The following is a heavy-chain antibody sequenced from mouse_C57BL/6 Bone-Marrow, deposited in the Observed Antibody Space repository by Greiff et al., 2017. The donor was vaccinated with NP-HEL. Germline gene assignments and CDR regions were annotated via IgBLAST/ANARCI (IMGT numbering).Heavy chain of an antibody. CDR1: GYTFTSYG. CDR2: IYIGNGYT. CDR3: ARATVVAKDWYFDV. V-gene: IGHV1-58*01. D-gene: IGHD1-1*01. J-gene: IGHJ1*03. Sequence: VQLKQSGAELVRPGSSVKMSCKTSGYTFTSYGINWVKQRPGQGLEWIGYIYIGNGYTEYNEKFKGKATLTSATSSSTAYMQRSSLTSEDSAIYFCARATVVAKDWYFDVWGTGTTVTVSS.